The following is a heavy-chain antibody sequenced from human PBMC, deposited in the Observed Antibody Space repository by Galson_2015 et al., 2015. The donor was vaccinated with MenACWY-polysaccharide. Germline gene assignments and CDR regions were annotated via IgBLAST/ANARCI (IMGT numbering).Heavy chain of an antibody. CDR2: ISSGSSTI. CDR3: ARGRLDY. V-gene: IGHV3-48*01. CDR1: GFTFSSYT. J-gene: IGHJ4*02. Sequence: SLRLSCAASGFTFSSYTMNWVHRAPGKGLEWLSYISSGSSTIYYADSVKGRFTISRDNAKNSLYLQINSLRAEDTAVYYCARGRLDYWGQGTLVTVSS.